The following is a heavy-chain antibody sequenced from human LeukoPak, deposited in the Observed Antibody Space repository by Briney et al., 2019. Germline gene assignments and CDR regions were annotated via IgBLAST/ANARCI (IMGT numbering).Heavy chain of an antibody. CDR2: LIPIFGTA. CDR1: GGTFSSYA. V-gene: IGHV1-69*13. J-gene: IGHJ4*02. Sequence: SVKVSCKASGGTFSSYAISWVRQAPGQGLEWMGGLIPIFGTANYAQKFQGRVTITADESTSTAYMELSSLRSEDTAVYYCARAYYYDSSGYYHPFDYWGQGTLVTVSS. D-gene: IGHD3-22*01. CDR3: ARAYYYDSSGYYHPFDY.